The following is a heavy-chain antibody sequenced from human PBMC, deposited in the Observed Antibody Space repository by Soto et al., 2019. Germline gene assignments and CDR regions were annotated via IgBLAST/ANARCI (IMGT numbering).Heavy chain of an antibody. D-gene: IGHD4-4*01. CDR2: ISYDGSNE. CDR1: GFTFSSYG. CDR3: AKSLTTGVADADY. Sequence: ESGGGVVQPGRSLRLSCAASGFTFSSYGMHWVRQAPGKGLEWVALISYDGSNEYYADSVKGRFTISRDNSKNTLYLQMNGLRAEDTAVFYCAKSLTTGVADADYWGQGTLVTVSS. V-gene: IGHV3-30*18. J-gene: IGHJ4*02.